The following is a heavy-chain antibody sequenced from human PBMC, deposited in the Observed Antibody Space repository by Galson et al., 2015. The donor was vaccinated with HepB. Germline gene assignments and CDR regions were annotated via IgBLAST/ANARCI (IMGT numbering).Heavy chain of an antibody. CDR2: TYYRAKWFR. J-gene: IGHJ5*01. Sequence: CAISGDSVSKKSNAWNWIRQSPSRGFEWLGRTYYRAKWFREYRDSVKSRMVINADTSKNQVSLKMRSVTTADTAVYYCARDTYCPDIYAEYYEDYFGSWGHGILVTVSS. D-gene: IGHD3-3*01. V-gene: IGHV6-1*01. CDR1: GDSVSKKSNA. CDR3: ARDTYCPDIYAEYYEDYFGS.